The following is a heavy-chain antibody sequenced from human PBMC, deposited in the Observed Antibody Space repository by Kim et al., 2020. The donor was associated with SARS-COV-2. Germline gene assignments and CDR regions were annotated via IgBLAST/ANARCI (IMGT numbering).Heavy chain of an antibody. J-gene: IGHJ2*01. CDR3: ARVVITGTSWVPLRIRTTNWYFDL. V-gene: IGHV4-61*02. D-gene: IGHD1-7*01. CDR1: GGSISSGSYY. Sequence: SETLSLTCTVSGGSISSGSYYWSWIRQPAGKGLEWIGRIYTSGSTNYNPSLKSRVTISVDTSKNQFSLKLSSVTAADTAVYYCARVVITGTSWVPLRIRTTNWYFDLWGRGTLVTVSS. CDR2: IYTSGST.